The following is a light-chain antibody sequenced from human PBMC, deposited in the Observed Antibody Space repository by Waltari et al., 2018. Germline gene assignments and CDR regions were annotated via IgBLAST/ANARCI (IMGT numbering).Light chain of an antibody. V-gene: IGKV4-1*01. CDR1: QSVLSSTNSNNY. CDR2: LAS. J-gene: IGKJ2*02. CDR3: QQYYTTPCT. Sequence: DIVLTQSPDSLALSLGETATIRRRSRQSVLSSTNSNNYLAWYQQRTGQPPKLLFYLASTRVSGVPDRFVGSGSGTDFTLTISSLQAEDLAVYYCQQYYTTPCTFGQGTRLEIK.